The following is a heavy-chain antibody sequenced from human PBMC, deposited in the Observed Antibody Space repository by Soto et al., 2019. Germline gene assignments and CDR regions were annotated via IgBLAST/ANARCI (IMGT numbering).Heavy chain of an antibody. J-gene: IGHJ4*02. V-gene: IGHV1-2*02. D-gene: IGHD1-26*01. Sequence: ASVKVSCKASGYTFTGYYMHWVRQAPGQGLEWMGWINPNSGGTNYAQKSQGRVTMTRDTSISTAYMELSRLRSDDTAVYYCARVGRWGAAVLYYWGQGTLVTVS. CDR3: ARVGRWGAAVLYY. CDR2: INPNSGGT. CDR1: GYTFTGYY.